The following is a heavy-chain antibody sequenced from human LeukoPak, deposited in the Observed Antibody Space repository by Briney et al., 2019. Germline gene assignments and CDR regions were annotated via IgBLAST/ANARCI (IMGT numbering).Heavy chain of an antibody. D-gene: IGHD2-2*01. Sequence: GGSLRLSCAASGFTFSSYAMSWVRQAPGKGLEWVSAISGSGGSTYYADSVKGRFTISRDNSKNTLYLQMNSLRAEDTAVYYCARDTGYCSSTSCPFYGMDVWGQGTTVTVSS. CDR3: ARDTGYCSSTSCPFYGMDV. J-gene: IGHJ6*02. CDR1: GFTFSSYA. CDR2: ISGSGGST. V-gene: IGHV3-23*01.